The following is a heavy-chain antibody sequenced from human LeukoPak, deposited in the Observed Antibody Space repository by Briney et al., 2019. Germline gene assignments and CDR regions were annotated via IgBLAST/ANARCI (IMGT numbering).Heavy chain of an antibody. Sequence: ASVKVSCKASGYTFTSYGISWVRQAPRQGLEWMGWISAYNGNTNYAQKLQGRVTMTTDTSTSTAYMELRSLRSDDTAVYYCASQYYYDSSGYPTWGQGTLVTVSS. D-gene: IGHD3-22*01. CDR3: ASQYYYDSSGYPT. V-gene: IGHV1-18*01. CDR1: GYTFTSYG. J-gene: IGHJ5*02. CDR2: ISAYNGNT.